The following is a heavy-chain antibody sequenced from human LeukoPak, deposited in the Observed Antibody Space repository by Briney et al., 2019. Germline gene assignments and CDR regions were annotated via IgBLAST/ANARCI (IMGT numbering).Heavy chain of an antibody. Sequence: GGSLRLSCAASGFTFSTSSMHWVRQTPGKGLDWVALISSDGNNKYYANSVKGRFTISRDNSKNTLSLQMNSLRDDDTAVYYCTRDPRLRAFESWGQGTLVTVSS. CDR3: TRDPRLRAFES. D-gene: IGHD2-21*02. CDR1: GFTFSTSS. J-gene: IGHJ1*01. V-gene: IGHV3-30-3*01. CDR2: ISSDGNNK.